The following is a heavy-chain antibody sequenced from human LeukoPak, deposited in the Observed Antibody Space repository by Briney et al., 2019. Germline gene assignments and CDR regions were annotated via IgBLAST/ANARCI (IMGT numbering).Heavy chain of an antibody. V-gene: IGHV4-34*01. CDR1: GGSFSGYY. CDR2: INHSGST. Sequence: SETLSLTCAVCGGSFSGYYWSWIRQPPGKGLEWIGEINHSGSTNYNPSLKSRVTISVDTSKNQFSLKLSSVTAADTAVYYCASGYSYGYRVPFDYWGQGTLVTVSS. CDR3: ASGYSYGYRVPFDY. J-gene: IGHJ4*02. D-gene: IGHD5-18*01.